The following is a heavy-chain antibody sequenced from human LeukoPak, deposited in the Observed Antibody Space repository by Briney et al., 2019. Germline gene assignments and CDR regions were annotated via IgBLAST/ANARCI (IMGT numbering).Heavy chain of an antibody. Sequence: PGGSLRLACAVSGFTFSSYGMHWVRQAPGKGLEWVAFIRYDGSNKYYADSVKGRFTISRDNSKNTLYLQMNSLRAEDTAVYYCSLDCSSTSCYSFDYWGQGTLVTVSS. CDR3: SLDCSSTSCYSFDY. CDR1: GFTFSSYG. J-gene: IGHJ4*02. CDR2: IRYDGSNK. V-gene: IGHV3-30*02. D-gene: IGHD2-2*01.